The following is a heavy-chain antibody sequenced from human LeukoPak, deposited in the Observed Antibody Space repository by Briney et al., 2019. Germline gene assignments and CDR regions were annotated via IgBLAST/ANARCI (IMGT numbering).Heavy chain of an antibody. CDR1: GFTFGNYA. CDR3: AKDTKSYYYDSSGYYDY. J-gene: IGHJ4*02. V-gene: IGHV3-23*01. D-gene: IGHD3-22*01. CDR2: ISGRGGDT. Sequence: PGGSLRLSCVGSGFTFGNYAMNWVRQAPGKGLEWVAAISGRGGDTFYADSVKGRFTISRDNSKNTLYLQMNSLRAEDTAVYYCAKDTKSYYYDSSGYYDYWGQGTLVTVSS.